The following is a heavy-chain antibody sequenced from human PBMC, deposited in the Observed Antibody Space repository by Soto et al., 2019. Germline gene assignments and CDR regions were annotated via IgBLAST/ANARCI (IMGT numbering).Heavy chain of an antibody. D-gene: IGHD6-13*01. CDR2: IYYTGGT. V-gene: IGHV4-59*01. CDR3: ASGTLSTIAAPDS. CDR1: GVTIVGYD. J-gene: IGHJ4*02. Sequence: LETQSLSSTVSGVTIVGYDGHWIRPPPGKTLEWIGSIYYTGGTNYNPSLKSRVTISVDTSKNHFSLKFNSLTAADTAVYYCASGTLSTIAAPDSWGQGTLVNVSS.